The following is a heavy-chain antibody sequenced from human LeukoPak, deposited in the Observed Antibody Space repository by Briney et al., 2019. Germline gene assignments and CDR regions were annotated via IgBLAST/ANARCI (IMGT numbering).Heavy chain of an antibody. CDR2: IYYSGST. V-gene: IGHV4-39*01. J-gene: IGHJ4*02. Sequence: SETLSLTCAVYGGSFSGYYWGWIRQPPGKGLEWIGSIYYSGSTYYNPSLKSRVTISVDTSKNQFSLKLSSVTAADTAVYYCATMPGIAVAGNSGYFDYWGQGTLVTVSS. CDR3: ATMPGIAVAGNSGYFDY. D-gene: IGHD6-19*01. CDR1: GGSFSGYY.